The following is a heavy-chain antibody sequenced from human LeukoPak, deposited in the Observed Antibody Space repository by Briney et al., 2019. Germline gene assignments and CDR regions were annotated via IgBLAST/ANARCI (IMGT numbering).Heavy chain of an antibody. D-gene: IGHD1-14*01. J-gene: IGHJ2*01. CDR1: GYPFTTYD. CDR3: ARISDHNCYFVP. V-gene: IGHV1-8*01. CDR2: MNPSSGYT. Sequence: ASVKVSCKASGYPFTTYDINWVRKATGQGLEWMGWMNPSSGYTGYSQKFQGRVTMTRNTSITTDYMELSSLRSEDKAVYYCARISDHNCYFVPWAGAPWSLSPQ.